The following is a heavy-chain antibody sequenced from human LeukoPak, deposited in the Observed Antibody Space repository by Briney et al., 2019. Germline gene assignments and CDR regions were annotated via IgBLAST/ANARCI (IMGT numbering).Heavy chain of an antibody. D-gene: IGHD6-13*01. J-gene: IGHJ5*02. CDR2: IYYSGST. CDR1: GGSISSYY. V-gene: IGHV4-59*08. CDR3: ARFKNSSSWYRWFDP. Sequence: PSETLSLTCTVSGGSISSYYWSWIRQPPGKGLEWIGYIYYSGSTNYNPSLKSRVTISVDTSKNQLSLKLSSVTAADTAVYYCARFKNSSSWYRWFDPWGQGTLVTVSS.